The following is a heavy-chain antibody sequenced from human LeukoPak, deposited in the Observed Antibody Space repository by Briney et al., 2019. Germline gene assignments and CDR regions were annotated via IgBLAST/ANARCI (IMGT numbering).Heavy chain of an antibody. CDR2: IIPILGIA. Sequence: SVKVSCKASGYTFTSYYMHWVRQAPGQGLEWMGRIIPILGIANYAQKFQGRVTITADKSTSTAYMELSSLRSEDTAVYYCARGSFIAAFDIWGQGTMVTVSS. CDR3: ARGSFIAAFDI. CDR1: GYTFTSYY. V-gene: IGHV1-69*04. D-gene: IGHD2-15*01. J-gene: IGHJ3*02.